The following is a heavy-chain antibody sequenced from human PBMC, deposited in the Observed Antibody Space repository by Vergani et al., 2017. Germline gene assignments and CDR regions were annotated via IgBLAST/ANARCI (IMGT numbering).Heavy chain of an antibody. V-gene: IGHV3-23*01. Sequence: EVQLLESGGGLVQPGGSLRLTCAASEFTFSTYAMNWVRQAPGKGLEWVSGISGSGVSAYYTDSVKGRFTISRDNSKNMLLLQMNNLRTEDTAIYYCAKQYFVSGNYLFDYWGQGTLVTVSS. J-gene: IGHJ4*02. CDR3: AKQYFVSGNYLFDY. D-gene: IGHD3-10*01. CDR1: EFTFSTYA. CDR2: ISGSGVSA.